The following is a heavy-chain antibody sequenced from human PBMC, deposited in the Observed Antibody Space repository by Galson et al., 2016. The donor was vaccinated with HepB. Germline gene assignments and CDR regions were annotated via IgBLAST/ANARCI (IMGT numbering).Heavy chain of an antibody. CDR3: VRGYIDSTDAFDI. J-gene: IGHJ3*02. Sequence: SLRLSCAGSGFTFSDHYMTWIRQAPGKGLEWVSYIRSTGTTIKYAESVKGRFTIPRDNAKNSVYLQMNSLRAEDTAVYYCVRGYIDSTDAFDIWGQGTMVTVSS. V-gene: IGHV3-11*01. CDR1: GFTFSDHY. D-gene: IGHD5-24*01. CDR2: IRSTGTTI.